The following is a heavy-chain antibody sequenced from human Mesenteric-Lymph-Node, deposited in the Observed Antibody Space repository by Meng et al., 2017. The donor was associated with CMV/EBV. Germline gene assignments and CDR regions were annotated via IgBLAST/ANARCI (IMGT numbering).Heavy chain of an antibody. J-gene: IGHJ6*02. V-gene: IGHV4-34*01. CDR2: INHSGSI. Sequence: ESLKISCAASGFTVSSNYMSWIRQSPGKGLEWIGEINHSGSINYNPSLKSRVTISVDTSKNQISLKLSSVTAVDTAVYYCARAPGSTNAMDVWGQGTPVTVSS. D-gene: IGHD1-7*01. CDR1: GFTVSSNY. CDR3: ARAPGSTNAMDV.